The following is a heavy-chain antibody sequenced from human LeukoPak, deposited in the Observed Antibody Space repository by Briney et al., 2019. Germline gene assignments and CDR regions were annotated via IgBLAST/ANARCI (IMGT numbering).Heavy chain of an antibody. Sequence: GGSLRLSCAASGFTFSSYWMSWVRQAPGKGLEWVANIKQDGSEKYYVDSVKGRFTISRDNAKNSLYLQMNSLRAEDTAVYYCANYYDYVWGSYRNWGQGTLVTVSS. CDR2: IKQDGSEK. J-gene: IGHJ4*02. D-gene: IGHD3-16*01. CDR3: ANYYDYVWGSYRN. CDR1: GFTFSSYW. V-gene: IGHV3-7*01.